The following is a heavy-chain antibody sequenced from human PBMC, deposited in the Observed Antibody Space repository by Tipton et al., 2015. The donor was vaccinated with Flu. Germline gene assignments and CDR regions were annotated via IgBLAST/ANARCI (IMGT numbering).Heavy chain of an antibody. CDR1: GGSISSSSYY. D-gene: IGHD3-22*01. CDR3: ARRGIVVVRRSDAFDI. CDR2: IYYSGST. Sequence: TLSLTCTVSGGSISSSSYYWGWIRQPPGKGLEWIGSIYYSGSTYYNPSLKGRVTISVDTSKNQFSLKLSSVTVADPAVYYCARRGIVVVRRSDAFDIWGQGTMVTVSS. V-gene: IGHV4-39*07. J-gene: IGHJ3*02.